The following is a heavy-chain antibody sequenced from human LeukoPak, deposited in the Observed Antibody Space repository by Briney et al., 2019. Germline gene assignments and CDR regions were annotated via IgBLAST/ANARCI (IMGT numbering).Heavy chain of an antibody. D-gene: IGHD6-19*01. CDR1: GFAFSSSG. CDR2: LDGSGGYT. J-gene: IGHJ4*02. CDR3: ASRRARGWPFES. Sequence: TGGSLRLSCTASGFAFSSSGMSWVRQAPGQGLEWVSSLDGSGGYTYHADSVKGRFTISRDNSKNTLYLQMNSLRAEDTATYYCASRRARGWPFESWGQGTLVTVSS. V-gene: IGHV3-23*01.